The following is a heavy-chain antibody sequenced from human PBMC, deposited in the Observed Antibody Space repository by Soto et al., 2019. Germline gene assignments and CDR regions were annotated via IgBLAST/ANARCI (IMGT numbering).Heavy chain of an antibody. D-gene: IGHD2-15*01. CDR3: AIFFFQAEDGIRDTVPVSAFLLNRSSDL. Sequence: GKGLEWVSSISSSSSYLYYADSVKGRFTISRDNAKNSLYLQMNSLRAEDKAVYYCAIFFFQAEDGIRDTVPVSAFLLNRSSDL. V-gene: IGHV3-21*01. CDR2: ISSSSSYL. J-gene: IGHJ2*01.